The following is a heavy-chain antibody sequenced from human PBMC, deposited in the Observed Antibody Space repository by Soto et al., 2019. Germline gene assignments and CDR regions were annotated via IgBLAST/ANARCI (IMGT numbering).Heavy chain of an antibody. Sequence: QVQLQESGPGLVKPSGTLSLTCTVTGGASVTPINYWTWVRRAPGKGLEWIGEIYHSGSTNYNPSLKSRVSISVEKSKNQLSLKLTSVTAADTAMYYCARGIAAVGFFDYWGQGTLVTVS. V-gene: IGHV4-4*02. D-gene: IGHD6-13*01. J-gene: IGHJ4*02. CDR3: ARGIAAVGFFDY. CDR2: IYHSGST. CDR1: GGASVTPINY.